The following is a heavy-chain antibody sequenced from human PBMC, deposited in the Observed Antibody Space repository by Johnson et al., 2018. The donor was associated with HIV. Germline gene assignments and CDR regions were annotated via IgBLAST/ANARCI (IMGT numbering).Heavy chain of an antibody. CDR1: GFTFSRYA. CDR2: ISYHGSNK. D-gene: IGHD2-15*01. Sequence: VQLVESGGGVLRPGGSLRLSCAPSGFTFSRYAMHWVRQAPGKWLEWVAVISYHGSNKYYADSVKGRFTISRDNSKNTLYLQMNSLRTEDTAVYYCARERYGSQAIDAFDIWGQGTLVTVSS. J-gene: IGHJ3*02. CDR3: ARERYGSQAIDAFDI. V-gene: IGHV3-30-3*01.